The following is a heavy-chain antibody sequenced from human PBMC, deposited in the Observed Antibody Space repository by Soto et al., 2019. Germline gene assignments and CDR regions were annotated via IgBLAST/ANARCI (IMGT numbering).Heavy chain of an antibody. CDR2: IYYSGST. D-gene: IGHD5-18*01. CDR1: GGSISSSSYY. Sequence: SETLSLTCTVSGGSISSSSYYWGWIRQPPGKGLEWIGSIYYSGSTNYNPSLKSRVTISVDTSKNQFSLKLSSVTAADMAVYYCARPYLYSYGLYYYYGMDVWGQGTTVT. V-gene: IGHV4-39*01. CDR3: ARPYLYSYGLYYYYGMDV. J-gene: IGHJ6*02.